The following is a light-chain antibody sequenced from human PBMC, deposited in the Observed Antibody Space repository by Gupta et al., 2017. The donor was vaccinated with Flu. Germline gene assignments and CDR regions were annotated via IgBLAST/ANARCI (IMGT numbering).Light chain of an antibody. Sequence: QSALTQPASVSGSPGQSITLSCTGTSSDVGGYNYVSWYQHHPGKAPKLMSYEVMNRPSGVSNRFAGNKSGTKAFTTISGLQAEDEAYYYCSSYTRSNSVEFGGGTKLTV. CDR1: SSDVGGYNY. CDR2: EVM. CDR3: SSYTRSNSVE. V-gene: IGLV2-14*01. J-gene: IGLJ3*02.